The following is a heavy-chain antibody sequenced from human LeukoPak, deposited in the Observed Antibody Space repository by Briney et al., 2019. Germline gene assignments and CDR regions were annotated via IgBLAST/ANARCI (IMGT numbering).Heavy chain of an antibody. V-gene: IGHV3-74*01. CDR1: GFTFSSYW. CDR2: INSDGSST. D-gene: IGHD2-2*01. Sequence: GGSLRLSCAASGFTFSSYWKHWVRQAPGKGLVWVSRINSDGSSTTYADSVKGRFTISRDNSKNTLYLEMNSQRAEDTAVYYCAKPGYCSRTSCSAFDYWGQGTLVTVSS. CDR3: AKPGYCSRTSCSAFDY. J-gene: IGHJ4*02.